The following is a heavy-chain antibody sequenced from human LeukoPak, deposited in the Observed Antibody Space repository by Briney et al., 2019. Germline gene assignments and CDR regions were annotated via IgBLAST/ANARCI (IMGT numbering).Heavy chain of an antibody. CDR2: ISSNGGNT. CDR3: VKDRGQSIETAGHFGS. D-gene: IGHD5-24*01. J-gene: IGHJ4*02. Sequence: GGSLRLACSASGFTFIYYAMHWVRQAPGKGLEYVSGISSNGGNTYYADSVKGRFTMSRANTNNTLYLQMSSLRAEDTALYYCVKDRGQSIETAGHFGSWGQGTLVTVSS. CDR1: GFTFIYYA. V-gene: IGHV3-64D*06.